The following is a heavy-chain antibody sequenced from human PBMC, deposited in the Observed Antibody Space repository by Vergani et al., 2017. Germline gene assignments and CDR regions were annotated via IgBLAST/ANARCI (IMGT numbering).Heavy chain of an antibody. CDR1: GFTFSSYA. Sequence: EVQLLESGGGLVQPGGSLRLSCAASGFTFSSYAMSWVRQAPGKGLEWVSAISGSGGSTYYADSVKGRFTISRDNSKHTLYLQMNSLRAEDTAVYYCAKDSAIFGVVTGGYWGQGTLVTVSS. D-gene: IGHD3-3*01. J-gene: IGHJ4*02. V-gene: IGHV3-23*01. CDR3: AKDSAIFGVVTGGY. CDR2: ISGSGGST.